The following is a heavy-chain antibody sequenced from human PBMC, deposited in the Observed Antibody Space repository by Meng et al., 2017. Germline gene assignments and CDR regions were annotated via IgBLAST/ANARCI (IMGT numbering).Heavy chain of an antibody. CDR3: ARDWGSSGWYNWFGP. J-gene: IGHJ5*02. CDR1: GFTLSSYG. V-gene: IGHV3-30*14. D-gene: IGHD6-19*01. Sequence: GESLKISCAASGFTLSSYGFHWVRQAPGKGLEWVAMISYHGSATYYADSVKGRFTVSRDTSKNTLFLQMNSLGAEDTAIYYCARDWGSSGWYNWFGPWGQGTLVTVSS. CDR2: ISYHGSAT.